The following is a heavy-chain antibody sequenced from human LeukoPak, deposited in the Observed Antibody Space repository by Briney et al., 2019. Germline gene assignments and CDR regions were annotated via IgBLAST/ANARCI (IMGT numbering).Heavy chain of an antibody. D-gene: IGHD4-11*01. Sequence: SETLSLTCSVSGASISSSYWSWISQSPGKGLEWIGYVYYTGRTNYNPSLKSRVIISVETSKNQFSLTLSSVTAADTAVYYCARTTVPKYFFDNWGQGILVTVSS. CDR2: VYYTGRT. CDR1: GASISSSY. J-gene: IGHJ4*02. V-gene: IGHV4-59*01. CDR3: ARTTVPKYFFDN.